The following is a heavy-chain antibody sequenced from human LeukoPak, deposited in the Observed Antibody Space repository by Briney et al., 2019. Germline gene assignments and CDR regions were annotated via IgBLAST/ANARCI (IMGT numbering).Heavy chain of an antibody. V-gene: IGHV3-9*01. CDR1: GFTFDDYA. D-gene: IGHD6-13*01. Sequence: GRCLRLSCAASGFTFDDYAMHWVRQAPGKGLEWVSGISWNSGSIGYADSVKGRFTISRDNAKNSLYLQMNSLRAEDTALYYCAKDIGGAVAAAGFDYWGQGTLVTVSS. CDR3: AKDIGGAVAAAGFDY. CDR2: ISWNSGSI. J-gene: IGHJ4*02.